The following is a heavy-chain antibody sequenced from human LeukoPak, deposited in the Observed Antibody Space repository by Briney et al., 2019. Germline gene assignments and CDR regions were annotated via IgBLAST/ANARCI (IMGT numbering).Heavy chain of an antibody. D-gene: IGHD3-10*01. CDR2: ISYDGSNK. Sequence: GGSLRLSCAASGFTFSSYGMHWVRQAPGKGLEWVAVISYDGSNKYYADSVKGRFTISRDNAENSLYLQMNSLRAEDTAVYYCARVRGSFYFDYWGQGALVTVSS. V-gene: IGHV3-30*03. CDR3: ARVRGSFYFDY. J-gene: IGHJ4*02. CDR1: GFTFSSYG.